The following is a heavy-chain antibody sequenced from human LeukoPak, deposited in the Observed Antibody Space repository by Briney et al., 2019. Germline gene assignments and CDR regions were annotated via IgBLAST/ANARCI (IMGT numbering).Heavy chain of an antibody. V-gene: IGHV4-59*08. CDR2: IYYSGST. J-gene: IGHJ4*02. D-gene: IGHD3-10*01. CDR1: GGSISSYY. Sequence: SETLSLTCTVSGGSISSYYWSWVRQPPGKGLEWIGYIYYSGSTNYNPSLKSRVTISVDTSKNQFSLKLSSVTAADTAVYYCARGDSGSLEAAYDYWGQGTLVTVSS. CDR3: ARGDSGSLEAAYDY.